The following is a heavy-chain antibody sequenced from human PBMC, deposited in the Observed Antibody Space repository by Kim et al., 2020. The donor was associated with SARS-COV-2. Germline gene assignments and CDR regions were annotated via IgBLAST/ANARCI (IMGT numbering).Heavy chain of an antibody. V-gene: IGHV4-31*03. CDR3: ARVRVVVVVAASWFDP. Sequence: SETLSLTCTVSGGSISSGGYYWSWIRQHPGKGLEWIGYIYYSGSTYYNPSLKSRVTISVDTSKNQFSLKLSSVTAADTAVYYCARVRVVVVVAASWFDPWGQGTLVTVSS. D-gene: IGHD2-15*01. CDR1: GGSISSGGYY. CDR2: IYYSGST. J-gene: IGHJ5*02.